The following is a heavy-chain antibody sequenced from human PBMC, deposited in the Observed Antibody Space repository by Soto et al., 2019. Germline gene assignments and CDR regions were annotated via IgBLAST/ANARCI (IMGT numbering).Heavy chain of an antibody. J-gene: IGHJ6*02. CDR2: IIPLFRKT. V-gene: IGHV1-69*01. D-gene: IGHD3-10*01. Sequence: QVQLVQSGAEVKRPGSSVKVSCKASGDMFRNSAFTWVRQAPGQGLGWMVVIIPLFRKTNVAQKFQGRVTFTADESTSSLYMEVSSLTSEDTAVYYCARARLSNGDPNIYFFYGLDVWGQGTTITVSS. CDR1: GDMFRNSA. CDR3: ARARLSNGDPNIYFFYGLDV.